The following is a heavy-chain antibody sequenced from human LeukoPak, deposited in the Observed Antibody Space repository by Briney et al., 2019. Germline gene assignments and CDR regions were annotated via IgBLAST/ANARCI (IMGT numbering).Heavy chain of an antibody. CDR2: IYTSGST. D-gene: IGHD3-22*01. Sequence: PETLSLTCTVPGGSISSYYWSWIRQPPGKGLEWIGYIYTSGSTNYNPSLKSRVTISVDTSKNQFSLKLSSVTAADTAVYYCARHDSSGYYQSGNWFDPWGQGTLVTVSS. CDR3: ARHDSSGYYQSGNWFDP. J-gene: IGHJ5*02. CDR1: GGSISSYY. V-gene: IGHV4-4*09.